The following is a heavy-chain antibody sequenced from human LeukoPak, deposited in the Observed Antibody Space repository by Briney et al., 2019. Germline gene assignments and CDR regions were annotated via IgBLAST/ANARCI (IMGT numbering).Heavy chain of an antibody. V-gene: IGHV3-30*09. CDR2: ISYDGRNK. Sequence: GGSLRLSCVASGFTFSSYAMHWVRQAPGRGLEWVAVISYDGRNKYYAASVKGRIAMSRDNSKHTLSLQMNSLRAEDTAVYYCARDPGCSSTNCFAGPYYYGLDVWGQGTTVTVSS. CDR3: ARDPGCSSTNCFAGPYYYGLDV. CDR1: GFTFSSYA. J-gene: IGHJ6*02. D-gene: IGHD2-2*01.